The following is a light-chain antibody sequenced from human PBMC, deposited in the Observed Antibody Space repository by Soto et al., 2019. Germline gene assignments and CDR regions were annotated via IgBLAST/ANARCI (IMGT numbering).Light chain of an antibody. V-gene: IGKV1-5*01. Sequence: DIQMTQSPSTLSASVGDRVTITCRASQSISSWLAWYYQRPGKAPKLLISAASTLQSGVPSRFSGSGSGTDFTLTISRVEPEDFAVYCCQQYGSSPRKCGQGTKVDIK. CDR2: AAS. CDR1: QSISSW. CDR3: QQYGSSPRK. J-gene: IGKJ1*01.